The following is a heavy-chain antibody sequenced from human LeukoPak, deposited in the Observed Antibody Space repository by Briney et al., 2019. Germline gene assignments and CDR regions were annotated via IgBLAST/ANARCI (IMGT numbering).Heavy chain of an antibody. Sequence: SETLSLTCTVSGYSISSGYYWGYIRQPPGKGLEWIGNIYHSGSTYYNPSLKSRVTISVDTSKNQFSLKLSSVTAADTAVYYCARGDGSYSHFDYWGQGTLVTVSS. V-gene: IGHV4-38-2*02. CDR1: GYSISSGYY. D-gene: IGHD1-26*01. CDR3: ARGDGSYSHFDY. J-gene: IGHJ4*02. CDR2: IYHSGST.